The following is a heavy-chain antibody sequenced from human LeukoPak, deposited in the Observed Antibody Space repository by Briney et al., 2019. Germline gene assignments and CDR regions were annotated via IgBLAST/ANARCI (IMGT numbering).Heavy chain of an antibody. Sequence: PGGSLRLSCAASGFTFRTSGMSWVRQAPGKGLEWVSAISGSGGSTYYADSVKGRFTISRDNSKNTLYLQMNSLRAEDTAVYYCAISGGYWAWAHWGQGTLVTVSS. D-gene: IGHD1-26*01. CDR2: ISGSGGST. V-gene: IGHV3-23*01. CDR3: AISGGYWAWAH. J-gene: IGHJ4*02. CDR1: GFTFRTSG.